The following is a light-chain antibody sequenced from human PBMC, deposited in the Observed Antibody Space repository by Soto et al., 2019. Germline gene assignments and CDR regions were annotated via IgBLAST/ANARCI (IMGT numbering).Light chain of an antibody. J-gene: IGLJ2*01. CDR1: NIGSKS. Sequence: SYELTQPPSVSVAPGKKARITCGGNNIGSKSVHWYQQKPGQAPVLVIYYDSDRPSGIPERFSGSHSGNTATLTISRVEAGDEADYYCQVWDSSSDRDVVFGGGTKLTVL. CDR3: QVWDSSSDRDVV. V-gene: IGLV3-21*04. CDR2: YDS.